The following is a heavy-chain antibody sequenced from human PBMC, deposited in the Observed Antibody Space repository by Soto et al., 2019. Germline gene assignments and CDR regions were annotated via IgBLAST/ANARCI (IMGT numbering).Heavy chain of an antibody. CDR1: GYTFTSYA. V-gene: IGHV1-3*01. Sequence: ASVKVSCKASGYTFTSYAMHWVRQAPGQRLEWMGWINAGNGNTKYSQKFQGRVTITRDTSASTAYMELSSLRSEDTAVYYCASGITMVRGVIGGPLGAFDIWGQGTMVTVSS. D-gene: IGHD3-10*01. CDR2: INAGNGNT. J-gene: IGHJ3*02. CDR3: ASGITMVRGVIGGPLGAFDI.